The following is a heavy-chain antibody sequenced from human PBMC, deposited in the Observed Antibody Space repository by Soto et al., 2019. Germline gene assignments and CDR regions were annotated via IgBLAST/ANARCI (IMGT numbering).Heavy chain of an antibody. Sequence: GGSLRLSCAASGFTFSSYGMHWVRQAPGKGLEWVAVIPYDGSNKYYADSVKGRFTISRDNSKNTLYLQMNSLRAEDTAVYYCAKEITMVRGVIFFGEYYYYGMDVWGQGTSVTVSS. V-gene: IGHV3-30*18. CDR1: GFTFSSYG. J-gene: IGHJ6*02. CDR2: IPYDGSNK. D-gene: IGHD3-10*01. CDR3: AKEITMVRGVIFFGEYYYYGMDV.